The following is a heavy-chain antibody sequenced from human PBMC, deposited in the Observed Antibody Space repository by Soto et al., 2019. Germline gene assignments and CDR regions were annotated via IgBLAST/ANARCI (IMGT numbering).Heavy chain of an antibody. J-gene: IGHJ4*02. CDR3: ARDFRSSPGY. CDR2: ISPDGTTT. D-gene: IGHD6-6*01. Sequence: SVGSLRLSCAASGFTFSSFWMFWVRQAPEKGLVWISRISPDGTTTNYADSVKGRFTISRDNAKNTVYLQMNSLRAEDTAIYYCARDFRSSPGYWGQGALVTVSS. V-gene: IGHV3-74*01. CDR1: GFTFSSFW.